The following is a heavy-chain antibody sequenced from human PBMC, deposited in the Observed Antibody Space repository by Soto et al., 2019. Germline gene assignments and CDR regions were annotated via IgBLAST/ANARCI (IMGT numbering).Heavy chain of an antibody. CDR1: EFTFFDYA. CDR3: ATGGGSGYFGSHYIDV. J-gene: IGHJ6*03. Sequence: EVQLLDSGGGLGQSGGSLRLSCAASEFTFFDYAMTWVRQAPGKGLEWVSSISGSGTQTYYADSVKGRFTISRDNSKTPLYLQMSSRRVEDSAVYYCATGGGSGYFGSHYIDVWGKGPKVSVSS. V-gene: IGHV3-23*01. CDR2: ISGSGTQT. D-gene: IGHD3-3*01.